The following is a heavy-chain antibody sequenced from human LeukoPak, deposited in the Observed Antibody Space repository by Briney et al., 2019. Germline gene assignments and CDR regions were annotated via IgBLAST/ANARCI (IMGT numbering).Heavy chain of an antibody. Sequence: PGRSLRLSCAASGFTFSNAWMSWVRQAPGKGLEWVGRIKSKTDGGTTDYAAPVKGRFTISRDDSKNTLYLQMNSLKTEDTAVYYCTTGLTYYYDSSGYYFDYWGQGTLVTVSS. CDR1: GFTFSNAW. J-gene: IGHJ4*02. CDR3: TTGLTYYYDSSGYYFDY. D-gene: IGHD3-22*01. V-gene: IGHV3-15*01. CDR2: IKSKTDGGTT.